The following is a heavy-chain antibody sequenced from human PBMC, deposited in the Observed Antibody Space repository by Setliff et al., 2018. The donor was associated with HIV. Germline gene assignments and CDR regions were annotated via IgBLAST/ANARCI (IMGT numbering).Heavy chain of an antibody. J-gene: IGHJ3*01. V-gene: IGHV3-23*01. CDR1: GLTLNNSA. Sequence: GGSLRLSCAASGLTLNNSAMTWVRQKPGRGLEWVSLIQSGGIIYYADSVKGRFTISRDSSSNTLSLQMTSLRAEDTALYYCAKLDYYDYSGSWARKSAIDSWGRGTMVTVSS. CDR3: AKLDYYDYSGSWARKSAIDS. CDR2: IQSGGII. D-gene: IGHD3-22*01.